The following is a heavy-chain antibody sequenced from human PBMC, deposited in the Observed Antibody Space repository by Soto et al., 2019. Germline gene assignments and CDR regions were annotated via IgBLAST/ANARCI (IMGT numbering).Heavy chain of an antibody. J-gene: IGHJ4*02. CDR1: GYTFSTFG. CDR2: MSYDGRNE. Sequence: QVQLVESGGAVVQPGRSLRLSCVGSGYTFSTFGMHWVRQAPGKGLEWVAVMSYDGRNEYYADSVRGRFTISRDNSKNTLYLQMNSLRAEDTAMYYCTKEMGSAIPFESWGQGTLVTVSS. V-gene: IGHV3-30*18. D-gene: IGHD2-8*01. CDR3: TKEMGSAIPFES.